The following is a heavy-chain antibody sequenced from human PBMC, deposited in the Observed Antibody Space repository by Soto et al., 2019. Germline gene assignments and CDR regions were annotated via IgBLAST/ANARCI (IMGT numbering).Heavy chain of an antibody. CDR1: GYTFTSYG. J-gene: IGHJ4*02. CDR3: GRDLGGQIVDH. CDR2: NSGYNGNT. Sequence: QVKLVQSGAAVKKPGASVKVSCKASGYTFTSYGISWMRQAPGQGLEWMGWNSGYNGNTKYEQKLQARVTMTTDPSTSTAYMELRSLGSDDTAGYYCGRDLGGQIVDHWGQGTLVTVSS. D-gene: IGHD1-26*01. V-gene: IGHV1-18*01.